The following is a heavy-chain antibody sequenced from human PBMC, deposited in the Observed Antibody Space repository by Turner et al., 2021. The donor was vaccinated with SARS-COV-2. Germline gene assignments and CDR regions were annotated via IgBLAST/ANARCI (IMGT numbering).Heavy chain of an antibody. D-gene: IGHD3-9*01. CDR3: ARDHYVILAGYDEGMDV. CDR1: GFSLSTSGMC. V-gene: IGHV2-70*15. CDR2: IDWDDDK. J-gene: IGHJ6*02. Sequence: QVTLRESGTALVKPTQTLTLTCTFSGFSLSTSGMCVSWIRQPPGKALEWLARIDWDDDKYYSTSLKTRLTISKDTSKNQVVLTMTNMDPVDTATYYCARDHYVILAGYDEGMDVWGQGTTVTVSS.